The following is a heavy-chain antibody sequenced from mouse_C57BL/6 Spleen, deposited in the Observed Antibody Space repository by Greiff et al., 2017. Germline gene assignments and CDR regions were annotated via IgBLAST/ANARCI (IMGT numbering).Heavy chain of an antibody. CDR2: IYPRSGNT. CDR3: ARSYYGSSYRYFDV. D-gene: IGHD1-1*01. Sequence: VQLVESGAELARPVASVKLSCKASGYTFTSYGISWVKQRTGQGLEWIGEIYPRSGNTYYNEKFKGKATLTADKSSSTAYMELRSLTSEDSAVYFCARSYYGSSYRYFDVWGTGTTVTVSS. CDR1: GYTFTSYG. J-gene: IGHJ1*03. V-gene: IGHV1-81*01.